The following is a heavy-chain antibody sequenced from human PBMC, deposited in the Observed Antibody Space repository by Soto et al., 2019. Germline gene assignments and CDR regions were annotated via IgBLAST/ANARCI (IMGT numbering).Heavy chain of an antibody. CDR1: GYTFTSYY. CDR2: INPSGGST. CDR3: ARDLHSVLLWFGDRPTWQAAPTY. J-gene: IGHJ4*01. V-gene: IGHV1-46*03. D-gene: IGHD3-10*01. Sequence: ASVKVSCKASGYTFTSYYMHWVRQAPGQGLEWMGIINPSGGSTSYAQKFQGRVTMTRDTSTSTVYMELSSLRSEDTAVYYCARDLHSVLLWFGDRPTWQAAPTYWG.